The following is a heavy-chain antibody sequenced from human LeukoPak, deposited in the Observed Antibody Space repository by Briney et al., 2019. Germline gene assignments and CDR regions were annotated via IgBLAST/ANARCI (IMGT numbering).Heavy chain of an antibody. J-gene: IGHJ4*02. CDR3: ARAGGGDGYKYVY. V-gene: IGHV1-3*01. CDR2: INAGNGNT. CDR1: GYIFTSYA. Sequence: ASVKVSCKASGYIFTSYAMHWVRQAPGQRLEWMGWINAGNGNTKYSQKFQGRVTMTRDTSTSTVHMELSSLRSEDTAVYYCARAGGGDGYKYVYWGQGTLVTVSS. D-gene: IGHD3-16*01.